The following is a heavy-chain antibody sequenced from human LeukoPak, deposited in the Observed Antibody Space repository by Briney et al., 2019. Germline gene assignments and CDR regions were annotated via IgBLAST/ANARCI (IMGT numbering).Heavy chain of an antibody. J-gene: IGHJ6*03. D-gene: IGHD6-6*01. CDR2: IIPIFGTA. CDR3: ARAFEYSSFGGYMDV. CDR1: GYTFTSYG. V-gene: IGHV1-69*13. Sequence: SVKVSCKASGYTFTSYGISWVRQAPGQGLEWMGGIIPIFGTANYAQKFQGRVTITADESTSTAYMELSSLRSEDTAVYYCARAFEYSSFGGYMDVWGKGTTVTVSS.